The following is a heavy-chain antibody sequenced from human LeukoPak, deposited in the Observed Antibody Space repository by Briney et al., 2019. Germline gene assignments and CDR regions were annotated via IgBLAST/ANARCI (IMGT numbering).Heavy chain of an antibody. CDR2: INPSGGST. J-gene: IGHJ6*02. Sequence: GASAKVSCKASGYTFTSYYMHWVRQAPGQGLEWMGIINPSGGSTSYAQKFQGRVTMTRDTSTSTVYMELSSLRSEDTAVYYCARSTESGRVPYYYYGMDVWGQGTTVTVSS. V-gene: IGHV1-46*01. D-gene: IGHD1-26*01. CDR3: ARSTESGRVPYYYYGMDV. CDR1: GYTFTSYY.